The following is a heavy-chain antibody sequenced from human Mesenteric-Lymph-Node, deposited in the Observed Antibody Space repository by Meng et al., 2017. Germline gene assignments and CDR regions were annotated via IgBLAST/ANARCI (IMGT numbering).Heavy chain of an antibody. Sequence: QVEEKEAGTGMWNHSQHQSLTCTVSGGSMSSGDYFGNGMRQTAGRGLEWIGYIYDSGNTYYTPSLKSRGTISIDTSKNQFALKLSSVTAADTAVYYCARLPTVTYYFDYWGQGTLVTVSS. CDR1: GGSMSSGDYF. J-gene: IGHJ4*02. CDR3: ARLPTVTYYFDY. CDR2: IYDSGNT. D-gene: IGHD4-17*01. V-gene: IGHV4-30-4*01.